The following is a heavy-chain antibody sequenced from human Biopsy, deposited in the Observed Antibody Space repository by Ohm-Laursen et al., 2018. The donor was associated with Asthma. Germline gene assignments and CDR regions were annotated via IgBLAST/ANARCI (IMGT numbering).Heavy chain of an antibody. CDR1: GYTFTNYA. CDR3: AREGITGTTAWFDP. Sequence: ASVKVSCNASGYTFTNYAIHWVRQAPGQRPEWMGWINAGNGNTKYSQKFQGRVTITRDTSATTAYMELSRLRSDDTAVYYCAREGITGTTAWFDPWGQGTLVTVSS. V-gene: IGHV1-3*01. CDR2: INAGNGNT. D-gene: IGHD1-7*01. J-gene: IGHJ5*02.